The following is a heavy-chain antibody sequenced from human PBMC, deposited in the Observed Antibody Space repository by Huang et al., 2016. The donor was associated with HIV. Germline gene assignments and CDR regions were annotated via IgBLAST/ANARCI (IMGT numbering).Heavy chain of an antibody. J-gene: IGHJ4*02. Sequence: EVQLVESGGGLVKPGGSLRLSCAASGFSLDSYNMYWVRQTPGKGLQWVSSFSPSSSFIDYADSVKGRFSISRDNAKNSLYLQMNNLRGEDTAVYYCARDRGQQLSPFDSWGQGTLVTVSS. D-gene: IGHD6-13*01. V-gene: IGHV3-21*01. CDR3: ARDRGQQLSPFDS. CDR2: FSPSSSFI. CDR1: GFSLDSYN.